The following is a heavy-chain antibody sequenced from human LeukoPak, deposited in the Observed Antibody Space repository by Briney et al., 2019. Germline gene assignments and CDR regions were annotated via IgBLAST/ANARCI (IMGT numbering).Heavy chain of an antibody. CDR2: ISAYNGNT. J-gene: IGHJ5*02. Sequence: ASVKVSCKASGYTFTSYGISWVRQAPGQGLEWMGWISAYNGNTNYAQKLQGRVTMTTDTSTSTAYMELRSLRSDDTAVYYCARDLRGYCSSTSCYAGNWFDPWGQGTLVTVSS. CDR1: GYTFTSYG. D-gene: IGHD2-2*01. CDR3: ARDLRGYCSSTSCYAGNWFDP. V-gene: IGHV1-18*01.